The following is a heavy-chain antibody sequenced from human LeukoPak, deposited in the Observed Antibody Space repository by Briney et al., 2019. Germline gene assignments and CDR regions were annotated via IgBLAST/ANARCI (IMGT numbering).Heavy chain of an antibody. CDR3: ARDSGSGDDLLDY. CDR1: GDSVSSKSAA. CDR2: TYYRSRWRY. V-gene: IGHV6-1*01. D-gene: IGHD5-12*01. Sequence: SQTLSLTCAISGDSVSSKSAAWNWIRQSPSRGLEWLGRTYYRSRWRYDYAVSVKSRITINPDTSKNQFSLHLNSVTPEDTAVYYCARDSGSGDDLLDYWGRGTLVTVSS. J-gene: IGHJ4*02.